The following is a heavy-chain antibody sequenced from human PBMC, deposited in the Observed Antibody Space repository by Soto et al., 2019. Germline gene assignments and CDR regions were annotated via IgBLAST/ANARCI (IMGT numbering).Heavy chain of an antibody. Sequence: ASVKVSCKASGYTFTGYYMHWVRQAPGQGLEWMGWINPNSGGTNYAQKFQGRVTMTRDTSISTAYMELSRLRSDDTAVYYCARDLTLVVVPAANNWFDPWGQGTLVTVSS. V-gene: IGHV1-2*02. CDR3: ARDLTLVVVPAANNWFDP. D-gene: IGHD2-2*01. CDR2: INPNSGGT. CDR1: GYTFTGYY. J-gene: IGHJ5*02.